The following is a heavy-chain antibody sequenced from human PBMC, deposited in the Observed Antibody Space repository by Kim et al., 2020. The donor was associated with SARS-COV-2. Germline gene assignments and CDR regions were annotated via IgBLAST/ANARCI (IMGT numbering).Heavy chain of an antibody. CDR2: IRSKAYGGTT. CDR3: TREKWELLRDAFDI. Sequence: GGSLRLSCTASGFTFGDYAMSWVRQAPGKGLEWVGFIRSKAYGGTTEYAASVKGRFTISRDDSKSIAYLQMQSLKTEDTDVYYCTREKWELLRDAFDIWG. D-gene: IGHD1-26*01. CDR1: GFTFGDYA. J-gene: IGHJ3*02. V-gene: IGHV3-49*04.